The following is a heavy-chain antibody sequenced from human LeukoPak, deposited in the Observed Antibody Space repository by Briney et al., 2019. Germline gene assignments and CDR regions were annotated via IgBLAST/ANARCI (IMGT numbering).Heavy chain of an antibody. D-gene: IGHD4-23*01. J-gene: IGHJ4*02. CDR2: TYYRSRWYN. CDR3: ARAKTVAAYYFDY. CDR1: GDSVSSDTAA. V-gene: IGHV6-1*01. Sequence: SQTLSLTCAISGDSVSSDTAAWNWIRQSPSRGLEWLGRTYYRSRWYNDYTVSVKSRITINPDTSKNQFSLQLTSVTPEDTALYYCARAKTVAAYYFDYWGQGTLVTVSS.